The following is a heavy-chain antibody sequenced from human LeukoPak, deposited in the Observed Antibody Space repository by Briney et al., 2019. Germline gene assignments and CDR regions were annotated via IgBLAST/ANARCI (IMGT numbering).Heavy chain of an antibody. CDR1: GFAFGSEA. J-gene: IGHJ4*02. CDR3: AKVGDIVLMVYAKYYFDY. CDR2: ISGSGGST. V-gene: IGHV3-23*01. D-gene: IGHD2-8*01. Sequence: GGSLRLSCAVSGFAFGSEAMSWVRQAPGKGLEWVSAISGSGGSTYYADSVKGRFTISRDNSKNTLYLQMNSLRAEDTAVYYCAKVGDIVLMVYAKYYFDYWGQGTLVTVSS.